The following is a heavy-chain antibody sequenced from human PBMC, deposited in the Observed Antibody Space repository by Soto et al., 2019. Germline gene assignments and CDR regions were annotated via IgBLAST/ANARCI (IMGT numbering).Heavy chain of an antibody. CDR2: INAGNGNT. CDR3: ARAVGGSSSRGDY. D-gene: IGHD6-13*01. Sequence: QVQLVQSGAEEKKPGASVKVSCKASGYTFTNYAMHWVRQAPGQRLEWMGWINAGNGNTKYSQKFQGRVTITRDTSASTAYMELSSLRSEDTAVYYCARAVGGSSSRGDYWDQGTLVTVSS. J-gene: IGHJ4*02. CDR1: GYTFTNYA. V-gene: IGHV1-3*05.